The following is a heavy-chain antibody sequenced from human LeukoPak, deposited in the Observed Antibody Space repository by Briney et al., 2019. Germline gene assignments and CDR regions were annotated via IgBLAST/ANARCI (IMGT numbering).Heavy chain of an antibody. D-gene: IGHD4-17*01. CDR2: IYYSGIT. Sequence: SETLSLTCAVYGGSFSGYYWGWIRQPPGKGLEWIGRIYYSGITYYNLSLNSRVTISIDTSENQFSLKLSSVTAADTAVYYCASGPVTTTYWGQGTLVTVSS. J-gene: IGHJ4*02. CDR1: GGSFSGYY. V-gene: IGHV4-34*01. CDR3: ASGPVTTTY.